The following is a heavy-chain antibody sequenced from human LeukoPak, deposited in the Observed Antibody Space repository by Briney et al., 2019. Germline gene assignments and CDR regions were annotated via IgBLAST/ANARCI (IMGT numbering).Heavy chain of an antibody. CDR3: ARSDRSFDWLLYYYGMDV. Sequence: PSETLSLTCTVSGGSISSYYWSWIRQPPGKGLEWIGYIYYSGSTNYNPSLKSRVTISVDTSKNQFSLKLSSVTAADTAVYYCARSDRSFDWLLYYYGMDVWGQGTTVTVSS. J-gene: IGHJ6*02. D-gene: IGHD3-9*01. CDR2: IYYSGST. CDR1: GGSISSYY. V-gene: IGHV4-59*01.